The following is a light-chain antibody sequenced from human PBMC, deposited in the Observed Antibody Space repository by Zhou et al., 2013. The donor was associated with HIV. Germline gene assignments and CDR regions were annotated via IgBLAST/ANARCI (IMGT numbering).Light chain of an antibody. Sequence: DIQMTQSPSTLSASVGDRVTITCRASQSISSWLAWYQQKPGKAPNLLIYKASTLESGVPSRLSGSGSGTEFTLTISSLQPDDSAIYYCQEYNSDSWTFGQGTRVEV. CDR2: KAS. CDR1: QSISSW. V-gene: IGKV1-5*03. CDR3: QEYNSDSWT. J-gene: IGKJ1*01.